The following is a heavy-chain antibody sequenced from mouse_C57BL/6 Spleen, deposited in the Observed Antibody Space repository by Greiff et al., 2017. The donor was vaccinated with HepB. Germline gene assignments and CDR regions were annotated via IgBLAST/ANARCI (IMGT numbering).Heavy chain of an antibody. Sequence: QVQLQQSGTELVKPGASVKLSCKASGYTFTSYWMHWVKQRPGQGLEWIGNINPSNGGTNYNEKFKSKATLTVDKSSSTAYMQLSSLTSEDSAVYYCARRKGNYGSSYGYWYFDVWGTGTTVTVSS. CDR1: GYTFTSYW. CDR3: ARRKGNYGSSYGYWYFDV. J-gene: IGHJ1*03. D-gene: IGHD1-1*01. V-gene: IGHV1-53*01. CDR2: INPSNGGT.